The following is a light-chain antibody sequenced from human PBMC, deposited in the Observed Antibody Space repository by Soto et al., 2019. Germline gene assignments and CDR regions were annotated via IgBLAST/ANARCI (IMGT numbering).Light chain of an antibody. CDR3: QQYGSSPGT. V-gene: IGKV3-20*01. CDR2: GAS. Sequence: EIVLTQSPGTLSLSPGERATLSCRASQSVSNNYLAWDQQKPGQAPRLLIYGASNRATGIPDRFAGSGSGTDFALTISSLEPEDFVLYYCQQYGSSPGTFGQGTKVDIK. CDR1: QSVSNNY. J-gene: IGKJ1*01.